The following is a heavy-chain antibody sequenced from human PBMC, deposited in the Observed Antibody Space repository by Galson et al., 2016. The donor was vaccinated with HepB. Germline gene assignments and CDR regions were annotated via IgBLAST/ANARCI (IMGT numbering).Heavy chain of an antibody. J-gene: IGHJ5*02. CDR1: GYKFINYG. D-gene: IGHD7-27*01. V-gene: IGHV1-18*01. CDR3: VRPNSGRFDP. CDR2: ISAHNNNT. Sequence: SVKVSCKASGYKFINYGISWVRQAPGQGLEWMGWISAHNNNTIYSQRFQGRVTMTTVTATSTAYMELRSLRSDDTAIYYCVRPNSGRFDPWGLGTLVTVSS.